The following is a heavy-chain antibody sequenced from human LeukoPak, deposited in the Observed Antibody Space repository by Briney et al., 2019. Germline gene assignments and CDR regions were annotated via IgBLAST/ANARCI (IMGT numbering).Heavy chain of an antibody. Sequence: SETLSLTCAVSGGSISSYYWSWIRQPPGKGLEWIGYIYYSGSNNYNPSLKSRVTISVDTSKNQFSLKLSSVTAADTAVYYCARTGDWNYANWFDPWGQGTLVTVSS. CDR1: GGSISSYY. V-gene: IGHV4-59*01. CDR2: IYYSGSN. CDR3: ARTGDWNYANWFDP. D-gene: IGHD1-7*01. J-gene: IGHJ5*02.